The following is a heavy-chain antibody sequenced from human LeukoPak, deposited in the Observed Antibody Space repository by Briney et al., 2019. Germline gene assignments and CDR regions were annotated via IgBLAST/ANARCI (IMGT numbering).Heavy chain of an antibody. J-gene: IGHJ6*02. D-gene: IGHD6-13*01. CDR1: GGSISTYY. Sequence: SETLSLTCTVSGGSISTYYWSWIRQPAGKGLEWIGRIYTSGTTYYNPSLKSRVTMSVDTSKSQFSLKLSSVTAADTAVYYCARVGSSSWYGGYYYYYYGMDVWGQGTTVTVSS. CDR2: IYTSGTT. CDR3: ARVGSSSWYGGYYYYYYGMDV. V-gene: IGHV4-4*07.